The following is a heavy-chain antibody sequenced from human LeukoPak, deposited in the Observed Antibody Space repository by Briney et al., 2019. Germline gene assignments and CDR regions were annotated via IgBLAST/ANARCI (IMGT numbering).Heavy chain of an antibody. J-gene: IGHJ3*02. V-gene: IGHV4-59*01. CDR3: ARDKWSGEAFDI. CDR2: IYYSGST. Sequence: SETLSLPCTVSGGSISSYYWSWIRQPPGKGLEWIGYIYYSGSTNYNPSLRSRVTISVDTSKNQFSLKLSSVTAADTAVYYCARDKWSGEAFDIWGQGTMVTVSS. CDR1: GGSISSYY. D-gene: IGHD3-3*01.